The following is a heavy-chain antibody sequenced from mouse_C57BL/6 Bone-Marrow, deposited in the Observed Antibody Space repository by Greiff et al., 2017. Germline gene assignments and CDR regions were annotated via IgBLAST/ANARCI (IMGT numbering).Heavy chain of an antibody. D-gene: IGHD2-4*01. J-gene: IGHJ4*01. Sequence: EVQLVESGGGLVKPGGSLKLSCAASGFTFSSYAMSWVRQTPENRLEWVATISDGGSYTYYPDNVKGRFTISRDNAKNNLYLQMSHLKSEDTAMYYCARQLRAMDYWGQGTSVTVSS. CDR2: ISDGGSYT. CDR1: GFTFSSYA. V-gene: IGHV5-4*01. CDR3: ARQLRAMDY.